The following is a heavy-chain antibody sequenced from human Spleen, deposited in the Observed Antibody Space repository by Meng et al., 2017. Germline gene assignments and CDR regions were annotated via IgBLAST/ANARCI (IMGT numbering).Heavy chain of an antibody. J-gene: IGHJ4*02. D-gene: IGHD4-11*01. V-gene: IGHV4-34*01. CDR2: INHSGST. CDR1: GGSFSDYY. CDR3: ARGPTTMAHDFDY. Sequence: QVQLQWWGQGMLKPSETLSLTCVVVGGSFSDYYWSWIRQPPGKGLEWIGEINHSGSTNYNPSLESRATISVDTSQNNLSLKLSSVTAADSAVYYCARGPTTMAHDFDYWGQGTLVTVSS.